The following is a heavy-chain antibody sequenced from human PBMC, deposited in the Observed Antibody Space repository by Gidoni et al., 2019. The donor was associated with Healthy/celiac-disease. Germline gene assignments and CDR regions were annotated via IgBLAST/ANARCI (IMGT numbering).Heavy chain of an antibody. J-gene: IGHJ6*02. CDR2: IYYSGST. D-gene: IGHD1-26*01. CDR3: ARAWWKTLAGARHGMDV. Sequence: QVQLQESGPGLVKPSETLSLTCTVSGGSVSRGSYYWSWIRQPPGKGLEWIGYIYYSGSTNYNPSLKSRVTISVDTSKNQFSLKLSSVTAADTAVYYCARAWWKTLAGARHGMDVWGQGTTVTVSS. V-gene: IGHV4-61*01. CDR1: GGSVSRGSYY.